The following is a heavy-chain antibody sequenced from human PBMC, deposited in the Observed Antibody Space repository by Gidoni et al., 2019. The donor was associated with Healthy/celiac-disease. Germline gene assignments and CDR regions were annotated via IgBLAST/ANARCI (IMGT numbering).Heavy chain of an antibody. Sequence: QVQLVESGGGVVPPGRSLRLSCAASGFTFSSYGMHWVRQAPGKGLEWVAVISYDGSNKYYADSVKGRFTISRDNSKNTLYLQMNSLRAEDTAVYYCANLVRGYSYGFFDYWGQGTLVTVSS. CDR2: ISYDGSNK. CDR1: GFTFSSYG. V-gene: IGHV3-30*18. J-gene: IGHJ4*02. D-gene: IGHD5-18*01. CDR3: ANLVRGYSYGFFDY.